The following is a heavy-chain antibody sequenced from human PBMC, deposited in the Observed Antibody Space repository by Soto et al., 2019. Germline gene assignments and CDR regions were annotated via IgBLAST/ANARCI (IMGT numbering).Heavy chain of an antibody. J-gene: IGHJ4*02. CDR3: ARVGATNRGVFDY. CDR1: GYTFISYG. D-gene: IGHD1-26*01. Sequence: ASVKVSCKASGYTFISYGIAWVRQAPGQGLEWMGIINPSGGSTSYAQKFQGRVTMTRDTSTSTVYMELSSLRSEDTAVYYCARVGATNRGVFDYWGQGTLVTVSS. CDR2: INPSGGST. V-gene: IGHV1-46*01.